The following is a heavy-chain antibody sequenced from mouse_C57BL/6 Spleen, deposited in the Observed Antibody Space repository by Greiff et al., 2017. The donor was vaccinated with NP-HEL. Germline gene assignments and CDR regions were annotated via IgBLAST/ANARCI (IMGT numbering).Heavy chain of an antibody. D-gene: IGHD2-5*01. CDR2: INYDGSST. CDR3: ARDGGPYYSNLLDY. Sequence: EVKVVESEGGLVQPGSSMKLSCTASGFTFSDYYMAWVRQVPEKCLEWVANINYDGSSTYYLDSLKSRFIISRDNAKNILYLQMSSLKSEDTATYYCARDGGPYYSNLLDYWGQGTTLTVSS. J-gene: IGHJ2*01. CDR1: GFTFSDYY. V-gene: IGHV5-16*01.